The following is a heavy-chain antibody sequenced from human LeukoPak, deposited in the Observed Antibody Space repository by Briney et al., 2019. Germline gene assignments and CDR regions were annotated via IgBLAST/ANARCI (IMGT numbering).Heavy chain of an antibody. CDR3: ARHSRDGYNYNWFDP. D-gene: IGHD5-18*01. CDR2: IYYSGST. CDR1: GGSISSGGYY. V-gene: IGHV4-31*03. Sequence: PSQTLSLTCTVSGGSISSGGYYWSWIRQHPGKGLEWIGYIYYSGSTYYNPSLKSRVTISVDTSKNQFSLKLSSVTAADTAVYYCARHSRDGYNYNWFDPWGQGTLVTVSS. J-gene: IGHJ5*02.